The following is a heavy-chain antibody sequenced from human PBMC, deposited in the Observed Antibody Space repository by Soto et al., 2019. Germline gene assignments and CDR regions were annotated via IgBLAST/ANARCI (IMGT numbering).Heavy chain of an antibody. CDR1: GFTFSSYS. Sequence: NPGGSLRLSCAASGFTFSSYSMNWVRQAPGKGLEWVSSISSSSSYIYYADSVKGRFTISRDNAKNSLYLQMNSLRAEDTAVYYCASSPQLLYAYYYYGMDVWGQGTTVTVSS. V-gene: IGHV3-21*01. J-gene: IGHJ6*02. D-gene: IGHD2-2*02. CDR2: ISSSSSYI. CDR3: ASSPQLLYAYYYYGMDV.